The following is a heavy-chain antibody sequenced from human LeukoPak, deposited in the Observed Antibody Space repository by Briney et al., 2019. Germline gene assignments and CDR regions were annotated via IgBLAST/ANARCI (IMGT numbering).Heavy chain of an antibody. CDR3: ARGLPRITMVRGVMHYYMDV. J-gene: IGHJ6*03. Sequence: PGGSLRLSCAASGFTFSSYSMNWVRQAPGKGLEWVSSISSSSSYIYYADSVKGRFTISRDNAKNSLYLQMNSLRAEDTAVYYCARGLPRITMVRGVMHYYMDVWGKGTTVTVSS. D-gene: IGHD3-10*01. CDR2: ISSSSSYI. V-gene: IGHV3-21*01. CDR1: GFTFSSYS.